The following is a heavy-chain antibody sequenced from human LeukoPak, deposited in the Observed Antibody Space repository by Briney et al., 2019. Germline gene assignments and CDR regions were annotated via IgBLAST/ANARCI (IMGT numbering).Heavy chain of an antibody. J-gene: IGHJ4*02. CDR2: IYTNGDT. CDR1: GFSISTNY. CDR3: ARGLDWGWSY. D-gene: IGHD3-9*01. Sequence: GGSLRLSCAVSGFSISTNYMTWVRQAPGKGLEWVSLIYTNGDTYYADSVKGRFTISRDNSKNTLYLQLNSLKAEDTAVYYCARGLDWGWSYWGQGTLVTVSS. V-gene: IGHV3-53*01.